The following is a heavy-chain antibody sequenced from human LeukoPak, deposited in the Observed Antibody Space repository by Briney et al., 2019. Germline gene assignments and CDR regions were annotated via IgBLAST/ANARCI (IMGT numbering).Heavy chain of an antibody. D-gene: IGHD3-10*01. CDR3: ARKGSLGRLLWSRNWFDP. J-gene: IGHJ5*02. CDR1: GGSFSGYY. Sequence: SETLSLTCAVYGGSFSGYYWSWIRQPPGKGLEWIGEINHSGSTNYNPSLKSRDTISVDTSKNQFSLKLSSVTAADTAVYYCARKGSLGRLLWSRNWFDPWGQGTLVTVSS. CDR2: INHSGST. V-gene: IGHV4-34*01.